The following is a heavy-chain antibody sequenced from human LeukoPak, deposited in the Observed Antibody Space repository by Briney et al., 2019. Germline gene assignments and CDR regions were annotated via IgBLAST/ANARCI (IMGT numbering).Heavy chain of an antibody. Sequence: GGSLRLSCAASGFSVSSKYMSWVRQAPGKGLEWVSVIYTGGNTYYADSVKGRFTISRDNSKNTVYLQMNSLRADDTAEYFCAKVVRTGNSMFDFWGQGTLVTVSS. J-gene: IGHJ4*02. CDR1: GFSVSSKY. CDR2: IYTGGNT. D-gene: IGHD2/OR15-2a*01. CDR3: AKVVRTGNSMFDF. V-gene: IGHV3-53*01.